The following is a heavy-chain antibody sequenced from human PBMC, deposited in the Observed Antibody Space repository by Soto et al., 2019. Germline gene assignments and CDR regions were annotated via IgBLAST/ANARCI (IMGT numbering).Heavy chain of an antibody. V-gene: IGHV1-3*01. CDR3: ARVPGFDSNFDY. J-gene: IGHJ4*02. D-gene: IGHD3-9*01. CDR2: INADNGNT. Sequence: ASVKVSCKASGYTFTSYAMHWVRQAPGQGLEWMGWINADNGNTKYSQKLQGRVTMTTDTSTSTAYMELRSLRSDDTAVYYCARVPGFDSNFDYWGQGTLVTVSS. CDR1: GYTFTSYA.